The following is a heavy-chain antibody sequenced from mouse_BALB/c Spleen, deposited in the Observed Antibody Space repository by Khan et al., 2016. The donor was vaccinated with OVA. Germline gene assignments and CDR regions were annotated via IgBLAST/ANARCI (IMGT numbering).Heavy chain of an antibody. CDR2: ISYSGST. Sequence: EVQLQESGPGLVKPSQSLSLTCTVTGYSITSGYGWNWIRQFPGNKLEWMGHISYSGSTNYNTSLKSRIAITRDTSKNQFFLQLNSVTTEDTATYYCARTARIKYWGQGTTLTVSS. J-gene: IGHJ2*01. CDR1: GYSITSGYG. V-gene: IGHV3-2*02. D-gene: IGHD1-2*01. CDR3: ARTARIKY.